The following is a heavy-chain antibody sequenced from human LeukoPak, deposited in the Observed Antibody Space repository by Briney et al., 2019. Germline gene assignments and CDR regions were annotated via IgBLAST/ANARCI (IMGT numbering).Heavy chain of an antibody. CDR3: AKDRGSHFDY. CDR1: GFTFSSYG. CDR2: ISYDGSNK. D-gene: IGHD3-10*01. Sequence: PGGSLRLSCAASGFTFSSYGMHWVRQAPGKGLEWVAVISYDGSNKYYADSVKGRFTISRDNSKNTLYLQMNSLRAEDTAVYYCAKDRGSHFDYWGQGTLVTVSS. J-gene: IGHJ4*02. V-gene: IGHV3-30*18.